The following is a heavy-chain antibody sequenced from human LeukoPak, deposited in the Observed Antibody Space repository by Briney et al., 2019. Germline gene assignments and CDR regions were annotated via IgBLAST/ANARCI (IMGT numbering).Heavy chain of an antibody. CDR1: GFTFSSYA. V-gene: IGHV3-23*01. CDR3: ASYAAAGSPFDY. CDR2: ISGSGGST. Sequence: GGSLRLSCAASGFTFSSYAMSWVREAPGKGLEWVSAISGSGGSTYYADSVKGRFTISRDNAKNSLYLQMNSLRAEDTAVYYCASYAAAGSPFDYWGQGTLVTASS. D-gene: IGHD6-13*01. J-gene: IGHJ4*02.